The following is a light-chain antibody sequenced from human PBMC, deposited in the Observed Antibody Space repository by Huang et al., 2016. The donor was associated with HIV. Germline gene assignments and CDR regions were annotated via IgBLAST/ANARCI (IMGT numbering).Light chain of an antibody. V-gene: IGKV3-15*01. CDR1: QSVGST. CDR2: VAS. J-gene: IGKJ2*01. CDR3: QQYYKLYT. Sequence: IVMTQSPGTLSVSPGERATLSCRASQSVGSTLAWYQQKPGQSPRLLIYVASTRATGIPARFSGSGSGTEFTLTISSLQSEDFAVYYCQQYYKLYTFGQGTKLEIK.